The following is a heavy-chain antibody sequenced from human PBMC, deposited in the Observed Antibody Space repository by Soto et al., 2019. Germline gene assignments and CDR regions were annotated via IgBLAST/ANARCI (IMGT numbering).Heavy chain of an antibody. CDR2: ISTNGGST. J-gene: IGHJ4*02. Sequence: GGSLRLSCSASGFTFSIYAMHWVRQAPGKGLEYVSSISTNGGSTHYADSVKGRFTISRDNSKNSQYLQMSSLRADDTAVYYCVKGEYYYDSSGYYPFDYWGQGT. V-gene: IGHV3-64D*06. CDR1: GFTFSIYA. CDR3: VKGEYYYDSSGYYPFDY. D-gene: IGHD3-22*01.